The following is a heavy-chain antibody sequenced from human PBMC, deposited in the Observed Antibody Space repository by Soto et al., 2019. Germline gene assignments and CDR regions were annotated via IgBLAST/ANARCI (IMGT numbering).Heavy chain of an antibody. J-gene: IGHJ3*02. D-gene: IGHD2-15*01. CDR2: IDDDVGST. V-gene: IGHV4-59*02. CDR1: GAAVSSNF. Sequence: QVLLQESGPGLVKTSETLSLTCTVSGAAVSSNFWCWIRQPPGKGLECICYIDDDVGSTDYSTSRKSRDTISTETSKKQVSLRLSSLTEADTAVYYCARDPEGYCSGHKCYTERGTCDIWGQGTLVTVSS. CDR3: ARDPEGYCSGHKCYTERGTCDI.